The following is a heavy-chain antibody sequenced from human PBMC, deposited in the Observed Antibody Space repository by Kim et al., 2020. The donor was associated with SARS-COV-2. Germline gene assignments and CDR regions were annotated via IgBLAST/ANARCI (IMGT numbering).Heavy chain of an antibody. CDR2: IYYSGST. D-gene: IGHD6-6*01. CDR3: AATHSGDRGEQLVLVY. CDR1: GGSISSSSYY. Sequence: SETLSLTCTVSGGSISSSSYYWGWIRQPPGKGLEWIGSIYYSGSTYYNPSLKSRVTISVDTSKNQFSLKLSSVTAADTAVYYCAATHSGDRGEQLVLVYWGQGTLVTVSS. V-gene: IGHV4-39*01. J-gene: IGHJ4*02.